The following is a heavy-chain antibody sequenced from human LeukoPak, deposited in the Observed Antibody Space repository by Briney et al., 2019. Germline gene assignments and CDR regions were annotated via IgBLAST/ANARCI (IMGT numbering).Heavy chain of an antibody. CDR2: IYYSGST. D-gene: IGHD3-3*01. CDR1: GDSINSGSYY. CDR3: ARVGVFGVVSDS. Sequence: PSETLSLTCTVSGDSINSGSYYWVWIRQPPGKGLEWIGSIYYSGSTYYSPSLKSRVTISVDTFKIQFSLRLSSVTAADTAVYYCARVGVFGVVSDSWGQGILVTVSS. V-gene: IGHV4-39*01. J-gene: IGHJ4*02.